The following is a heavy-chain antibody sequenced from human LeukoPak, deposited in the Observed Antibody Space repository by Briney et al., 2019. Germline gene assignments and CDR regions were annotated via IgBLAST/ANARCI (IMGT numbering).Heavy chain of an antibody. V-gene: IGHV3-30*03. CDR2: ISYDGSNK. J-gene: IGHJ5*02. CDR3: AIERVMATIPRLFDP. CDR1: GFTFSSYG. D-gene: IGHD5-24*01. Sequence: GGSLRLPCAASGFTFSSYGMHWVRQAPGKGLEWVAVISYDGSNKYYADSGKGRFTISRANSKNSLYLQMNSRRAKDTDVYYCAIERVMATIPRLFDPWGQGTLVTVSS.